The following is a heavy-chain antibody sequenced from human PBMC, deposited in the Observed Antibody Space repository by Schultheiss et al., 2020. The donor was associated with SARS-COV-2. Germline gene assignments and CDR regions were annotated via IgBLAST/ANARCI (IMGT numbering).Heavy chain of an antibody. D-gene: IGHD3/OR15-3a*01. CDR2: ISYDGSNK. V-gene: IGHV3-30*14. CDR3: AGGLGRGFFDH. J-gene: IGHJ4*02. CDR1: GFTFSSYA. Sequence: GGSLRLSCAASGFTFSSYAMHWVRQAPGKGLEWVAVISYDGSNKYYADSVKGRFTISRDDSTNTLFLQMNSLRAEDTAVYYCAGGLGRGFFDHWGQGTPVTVSS.